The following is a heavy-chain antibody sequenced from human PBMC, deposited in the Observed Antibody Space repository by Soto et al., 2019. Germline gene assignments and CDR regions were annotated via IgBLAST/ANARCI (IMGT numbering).Heavy chain of an antibody. J-gene: IGHJ4*02. D-gene: IGHD6-19*01. V-gene: IGHV5-51*01. CDR2: IDPADSDT. CDR3: ARRISSGWQVAY. CDR1: GYSFNSYW. Sequence: GESLKISCKGSGYSFNSYWIAWVRQMPQKGLEWMGIIDPADSDTRYSPSFQGQVTISADKSTSTAYLQWGSLKASDTAMYYCARRISSGWQVAYWGQGTLVTVSS.